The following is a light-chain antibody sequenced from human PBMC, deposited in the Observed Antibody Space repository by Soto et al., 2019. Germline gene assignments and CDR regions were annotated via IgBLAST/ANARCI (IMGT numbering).Light chain of an antibody. CDR1: QSVSSSF. V-gene: IGKV3-20*01. CDR2: GTS. J-gene: IGKJ1*01. CDR3: QQTYSFPRT. Sequence: EIVLTQSPGTLSLSPGERATLSCRASQSVSSSFLAWYHHKPGQAPRLLIYGTSTRATGIPDRFSGSGSGTDFSLTISRLEPEDFATYYCQQTYSFPRTFGQGTKVEIK.